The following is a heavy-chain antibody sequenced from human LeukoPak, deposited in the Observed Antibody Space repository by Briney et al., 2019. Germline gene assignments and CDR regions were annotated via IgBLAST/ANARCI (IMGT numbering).Heavy chain of an antibody. CDR1: GGSISSSSYY. Sequence: SETLSLTCTVSGGSISSSSYYWGWIRQPPGKGLEWIGSIYYSGSTYYNPSLKSRVTISVDTSKNPFSLKLSSVTAADTAVYYCARVLFGYRKDFDPWGQGTLVTVSS. V-gene: IGHV4-39*07. D-gene: IGHD1-14*01. CDR3: ARVLFGYRKDFDP. CDR2: IYYSGST. J-gene: IGHJ5*02.